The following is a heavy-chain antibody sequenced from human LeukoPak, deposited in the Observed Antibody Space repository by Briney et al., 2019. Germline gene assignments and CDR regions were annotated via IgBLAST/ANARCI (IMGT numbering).Heavy chain of an antibody. CDR3: ARSSIIAAAGPYYFDY. CDR1: GGTFSSYA. D-gene: IGHD6-13*01. CDR2: IIPIFGTA. V-gene: IGHV1-69*06. J-gene: IGHJ4*02. Sequence: ASVKVSCKASGGTFSSYAISWVRQAPGQGLEWMGGIIPIFGTANYAQKFQGRVTVTADKSTSTAYMELSSLRSEDTAVYYYARSSIIAAAGPYYFDYWGQGTLVTVSS.